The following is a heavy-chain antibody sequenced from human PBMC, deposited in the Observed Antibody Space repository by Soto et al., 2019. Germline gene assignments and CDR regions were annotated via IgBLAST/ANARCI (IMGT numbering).Heavy chain of an antibody. CDR1: GGSISRSDYY. Sequence: PSETLSLTCTVSGGSISRSDYYWSWIRQHPGKGLEWIGYIYYSGTTYYNPSLKSRVTISVDTSKNQFSLKLSSVTAADTAMYYCARGLASPDYFVYWGQATLVTVPS. V-gene: IGHV4-31*03. CDR2: IYYSGTT. D-gene: IGHD2-2*01. CDR3: ARGLASPDYFVY. J-gene: IGHJ4*02.